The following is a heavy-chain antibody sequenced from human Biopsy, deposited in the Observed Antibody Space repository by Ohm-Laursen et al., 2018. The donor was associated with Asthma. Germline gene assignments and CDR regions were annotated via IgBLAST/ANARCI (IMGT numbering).Heavy chain of an antibody. V-gene: IGHV1-18*01. CDR2: ISVYNGNT. CDR1: GYTFNSAG. D-gene: IGHD3-10*01. CDR3: ARAVDYSHYYGIDV. J-gene: IGHJ6*02. Sequence: ASVKVSCKTSGYTFNSAGITWVRQAPGQGLEWMGWISVYNGNTKVAQKLQDRVTMITDTSTSTAYMELRSPRSDDAAVYFCARAVDYSHYYGIDVWGQGTTVTVS.